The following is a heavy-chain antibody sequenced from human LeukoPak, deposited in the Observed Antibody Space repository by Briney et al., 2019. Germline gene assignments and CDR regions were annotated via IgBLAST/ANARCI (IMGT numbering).Heavy chain of an antibody. Sequence: GRSLRLSWAASGFTFSNYWMHWVRQVSGKGLMWVSRIIDSGRSRWYADCVKGRFTISRDNAKNALYLQMNSLGDEDTAVYYCARDSTSGIDYWGQGTLVTVSS. CDR3: ARDSTSGIDY. J-gene: IGHJ4*02. D-gene: IGHD3-10*01. V-gene: IGHV3-74*01. CDR1: GFTFSNYW. CDR2: IIDSGRSR.